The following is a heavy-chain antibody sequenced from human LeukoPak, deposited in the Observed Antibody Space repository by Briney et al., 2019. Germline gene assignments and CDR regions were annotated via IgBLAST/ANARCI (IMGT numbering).Heavy chain of an antibody. CDR2: INTDGSST. J-gene: IGHJ4*02. Sequence: GGSLRLSCAASGFTFSSYWMHWVRQAPGKGLVWVSRINTDGSSTSYADSVKGRFTISRDNAKNTLYLQMNSLRAEDTAVYYCARAPVGAQTGPDYWGQGTLVTVSS. CDR3: ARAPVGAQTGPDY. D-gene: IGHD1-26*01. CDR1: GFTFSSYW. V-gene: IGHV3-74*01.